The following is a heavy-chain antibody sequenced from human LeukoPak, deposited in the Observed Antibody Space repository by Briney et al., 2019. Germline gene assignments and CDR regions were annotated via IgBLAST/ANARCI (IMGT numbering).Heavy chain of an antibody. D-gene: IGHD3-9*01. Sequence: ASVKVSCKASGYSFTAYYMHWVRQAPGQGLEWMGWISPNSGGTNYAQKFQGRVTMTRDTSITTAYMEMSRLRSDDTALYYCARSPHILTGENFDYWGQGTLVTVSS. V-gene: IGHV1-2*02. CDR1: GYSFTAYY. J-gene: IGHJ4*02. CDR2: ISPNSGGT. CDR3: ARSPHILTGENFDY.